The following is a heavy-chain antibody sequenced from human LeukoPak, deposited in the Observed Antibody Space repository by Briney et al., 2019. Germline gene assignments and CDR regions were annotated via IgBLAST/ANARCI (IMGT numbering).Heavy chain of an antibody. CDR3: ARALTGTEPYFDY. Sequence: PSEALSLTCAVYGGSFSGYYRSWIRQPPGKGLEWIGEINHSGSTNYNPSLKSRVTISVDTSKNQFSLKLSSVTAADTAVYYCARALTGTEPYFDYWGQGTLVTVSS. CDR2: INHSGST. V-gene: IGHV4-34*01. J-gene: IGHJ4*02. CDR1: GGSFSGYY. D-gene: IGHD1-20*01.